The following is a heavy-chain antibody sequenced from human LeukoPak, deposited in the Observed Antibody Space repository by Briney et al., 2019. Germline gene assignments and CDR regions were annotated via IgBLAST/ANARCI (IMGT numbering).Heavy chain of an antibody. CDR1: GFTFSSYD. CDR2: IGTAGDT. Sequence: GGSLRLSCAASGFTFSSYDMHWVRQATGKGLEWVSAIGTAGDTYYPGSVKGRFTISRENAKNSLYLQMNSLRAGDTAVYYCARGLGYGDLDYWGQGTLVTVSS. CDR3: ARGLGYGDLDY. J-gene: IGHJ4*02. D-gene: IGHD4-17*01. V-gene: IGHV3-13*01.